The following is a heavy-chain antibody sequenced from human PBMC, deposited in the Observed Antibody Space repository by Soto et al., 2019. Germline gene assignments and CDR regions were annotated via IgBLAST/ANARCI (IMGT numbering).Heavy chain of an antibody. CDR1: GFTVSSNY. Sequence: GGSLRLSCAASGFTVSSNYMSWVRQAPGKGLEWVSVIYSGGSTYYADSVKGRFTISRDNSKNTLYLQMNSLRAEDTAVYYCARERARGGTMIVVARRSYGMDVWGQGTTVTVSS. D-gene: IGHD3-22*01. J-gene: IGHJ6*02. CDR2: IYSGGST. V-gene: IGHV3-66*01. CDR3: ARERARGGTMIVVARRSYGMDV.